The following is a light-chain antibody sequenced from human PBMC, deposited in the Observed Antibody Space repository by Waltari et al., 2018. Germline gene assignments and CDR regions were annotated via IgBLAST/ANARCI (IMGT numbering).Light chain of an antibody. Sequence: EIVLTQPPATLSLSPGERATLPCRASQSVGSYLAWDRQKPGQAPRLLIYDASNRATGIPARLSGSGSGTDFTLTISSLEPEDVAIYYCQQRSNRPLTCGGGTKVEIK. CDR2: DAS. CDR3: QQRSNRPLT. V-gene: IGKV3-11*01. CDR1: QSVGSY. J-gene: IGKJ4*01.